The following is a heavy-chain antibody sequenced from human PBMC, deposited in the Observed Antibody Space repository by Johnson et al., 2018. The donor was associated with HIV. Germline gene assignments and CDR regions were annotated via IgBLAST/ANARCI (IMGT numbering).Heavy chain of an antibody. CDR2: IRYDTTTE. V-gene: IGHV3-30*02. Sequence: QVQLVESGGGVVQPGGSLRLSCSASGFTFSRCGMHWVRQAPGKGLEWVAFIRYDTTTEYYGDSVKGRLTISRDNSKNTLYLQMNSLRAEDTAVYYCAKTYSGSNRDAFDIWGQGTMVTVSS. D-gene: IGHD1-26*01. CDR1: GFTFSRCG. J-gene: IGHJ3*02. CDR3: AKTYSGSNRDAFDI.